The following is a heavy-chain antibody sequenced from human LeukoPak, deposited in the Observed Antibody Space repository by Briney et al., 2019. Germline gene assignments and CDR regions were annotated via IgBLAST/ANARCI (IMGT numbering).Heavy chain of an antibody. J-gene: IGHJ4*02. CDR3: ARVGIAARPGLFDY. V-gene: IGHV4-39*07. Sequence: PSETLSLTCTVSGGFIGSSSYYWGWIRQPPGKGLEWIGSIYYSGSTYYNPSLKSRVTISVDTSKNQFSQKLSSVTAADTAVYYCARVGIAARPGLFDYWGQGTLVTVSS. CDR1: GGFIGSSSYY. D-gene: IGHD6-6*01. CDR2: IYYSGST.